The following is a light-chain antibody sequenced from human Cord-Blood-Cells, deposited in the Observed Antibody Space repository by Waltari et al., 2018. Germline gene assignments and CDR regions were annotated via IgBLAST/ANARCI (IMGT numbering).Light chain of an antibody. V-gene: IGKV3-11*01. CDR2: DAS. Sequence: EIVLTQSPATLSLSPGERATLPRRASQSVSSYLAWYQQKPGQAPRPLIYDASNRATGIPARFSGSGSGTDFTLTISSLEPEDFAVYYCQQRSNWPPLTFGGGTKVEIK. CDR1: QSVSSY. CDR3: QQRSNWPPLT. J-gene: IGKJ4*01.